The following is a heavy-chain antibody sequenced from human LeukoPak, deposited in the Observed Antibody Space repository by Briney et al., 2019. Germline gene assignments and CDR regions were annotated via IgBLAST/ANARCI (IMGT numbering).Heavy chain of an antibody. CDR2: INHGGST. CDR3: ARGRSSGWYVYGWFDP. V-gene: IGHV4-34*01. Sequence: PETLSLTCAVYGGSFSGYYWSWIRQPPGKGLEWIGEINHGGSTNYNPSLKSRVTISVDTSKNQFSLKLSSVTAADTAVYYCARGRSSGWYVYGWFDPWGQGTLVTVSS. J-gene: IGHJ5*02. CDR1: GGSFSGYY. D-gene: IGHD6-19*01.